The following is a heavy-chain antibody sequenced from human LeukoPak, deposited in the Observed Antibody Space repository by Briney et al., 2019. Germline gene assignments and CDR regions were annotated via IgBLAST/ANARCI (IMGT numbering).Heavy chain of an antibody. D-gene: IGHD3-10*01. CDR3: ARGGSITMVRGAVDY. CDR2: IYYSGST. Sequence: SETLSLTCTVSGGSISSYYWSWIRQPPGKGLEWIGYIYYSGSTNYNPSLESRVTISVDTSKNQFSLKLSSVTAADTAVYYCARGGSITMVRGAVDYWGQGTLVPVSS. V-gene: IGHV4-59*01. CDR1: GGSISSYY. J-gene: IGHJ4*02.